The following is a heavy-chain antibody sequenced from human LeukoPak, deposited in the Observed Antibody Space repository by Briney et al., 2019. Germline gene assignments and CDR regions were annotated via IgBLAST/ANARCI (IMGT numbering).Heavy chain of an antibody. D-gene: IGHD2-21*02. Sequence: GGSLRLSCAASGFTFSSYGMHWVRQAPGKGLEWVAVISYDGSNKYYADSVKGRFTISRDNSKNTLYLQMNSLRAEDTAVYYCAKEERWGDSGAFDIWGQGTMVTVSS. V-gene: IGHV3-30*18. CDR3: AKEERWGDSGAFDI. CDR2: ISYDGSNK. J-gene: IGHJ3*02. CDR1: GFTFSSYG.